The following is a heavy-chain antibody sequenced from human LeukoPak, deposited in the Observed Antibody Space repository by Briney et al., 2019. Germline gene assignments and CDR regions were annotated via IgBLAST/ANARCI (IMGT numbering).Heavy chain of an antibody. D-gene: IGHD3-22*01. V-gene: IGHV1-24*01. Sequence: ASVKVSCKVSGYTLSELSMHWVRQAPGKGLERMGGFDPEDDERVYAQKFQGRATMTEDTSTDTAYMELSSLRSEDTAIYYCATELRSGYFDYWGQGTLVTVSS. CDR3: ATELRSGYFDY. CDR2: FDPEDDER. CDR1: GYTLSELS. J-gene: IGHJ4*02.